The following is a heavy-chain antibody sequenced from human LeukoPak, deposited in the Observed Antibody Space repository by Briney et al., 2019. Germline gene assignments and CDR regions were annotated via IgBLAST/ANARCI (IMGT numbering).Heavy chain of an antibody. D-gene: IGHD3-9*01. CDR3: ARGPVRLARPYDY. Sequence: PSETLSLTCTVSGGSISSYYWSWIRQPPGKGLEWIGYIYYSGSTNYNPSLKSRVTMSADTPKNQFSLNLTSVTAADTALYYCARGPVRLARPYDYWGQGTLVTVSS. CDR1: GGSISSYY. CDR2: IYYSGST. V-gene: IGHV4-59*12. J-gene: IGHJ4*02.